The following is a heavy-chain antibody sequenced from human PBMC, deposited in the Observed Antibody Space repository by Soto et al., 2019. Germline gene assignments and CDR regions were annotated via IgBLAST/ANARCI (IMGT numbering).Heavy chain of an antibody. CDR2: ISYDGSNK. Sequence: QVQLVESGGGVVQPGRSLRLSCAASGFTFSSYAMHWVRQAPGKGLEWVAVISYDGSNKYYADSVKGRFTISRDNSKNPLYLKINSRRAGDTAVYYCARDVYYYDSGVFSSGGQEPLATVSS. D-gene: IGHD3-22*01. J-gene: IGHJ4*02. V-gene: IGHV3-30-3*01. CDR1: GFTFSSYA. CDR3: ARDVYYYDSGVFSS.